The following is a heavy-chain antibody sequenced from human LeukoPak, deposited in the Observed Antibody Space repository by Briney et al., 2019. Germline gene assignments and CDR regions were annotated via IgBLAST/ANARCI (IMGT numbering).Heavy chain of an antibody. D-gene: IGHD3-10*01. CDR1: GLTFSHFA. V-gene: IGHV3-23*01. CDR3: AKLKRVGIAPFDD. Sequence: PGGSLRLSCAASGLTFSHFAMSWVRQAPGKGLDWVSSISGSGNKTYDADSVKGRFTISRDNSKNTLYLQMTGLRAEDTAVYYCAKLKRVGIAPFDDWGQGTLVTVSS. CDR2: ISGSGNKT. J-gene: IGHJ4*02.